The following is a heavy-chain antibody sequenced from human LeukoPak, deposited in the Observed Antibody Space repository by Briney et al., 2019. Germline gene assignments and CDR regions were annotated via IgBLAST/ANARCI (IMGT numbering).Heavy chain of an antibody. CDR1: GGSMNNYY. V-gene: IGHV4-59*01. Sequence: PSETLSLTCTVSGGSMNNYYWNWIRQPPGKGLEWIGYIYYSGSTNYNPSLKSRVTISVDTSKNQFSLKLSSVTAADTAVYYCARDKLGATLFDYWGQGTLVIASS. D-gene: IGHD1-26*01. J-gene: IGHJ4*02. CDR3: ARDKLGATLFDY. CDR2: IYYSGST.